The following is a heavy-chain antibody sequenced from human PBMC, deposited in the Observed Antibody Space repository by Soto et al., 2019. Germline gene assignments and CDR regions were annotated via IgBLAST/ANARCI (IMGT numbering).Heavy chain of an antibody. Sequence: EVQLVESGGGLVQPGGSLRLSCAASGFTLSSYWMHWVRQAPGKGLVWVSRINSDGSSTSYADSVKGRFTISRDNAKNTLYLQMNSLSAEDTAVYYCARDPGTGYYDSSGYYYDWGQGTLVTVSS. V-gene: IGHV3-74*01. CDR3: ARDPGTGYYDSSGYYYD. CDR1: GFTLSSYW. D-gene: IGHD3-22*01. J-gene: IGHJ4*02. CDR2: INSDGSST.